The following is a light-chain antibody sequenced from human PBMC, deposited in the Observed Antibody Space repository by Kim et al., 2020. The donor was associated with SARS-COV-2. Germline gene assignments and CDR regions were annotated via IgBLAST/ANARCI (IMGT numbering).Light chain of an antibody. CDR2: DVG. CDR1: INY. CDR3: SSYISSATGV. J-gene: IGLJ3*02. Sequence: QSALTQPASVSGSPGQSITISCTGSINYVSWYQQHPGKVPKLIIYDVGNRPSGISPRFSGSKSGNTASLTISGLQAEDAADYYCSSYISSATGVFGGGTQLTVL. V-gene: IGLV2-14*03.